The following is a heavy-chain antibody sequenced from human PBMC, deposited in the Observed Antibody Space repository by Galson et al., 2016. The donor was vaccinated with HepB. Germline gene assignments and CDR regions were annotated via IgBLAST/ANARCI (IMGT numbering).Heavy chain of an antibody. CDR2: IYSGDSDT. D-gene: IGHD3-9*01. Sequence: QSGAEVTKPGESLKISCKAPGSTFSHYWIGWVRQMPGKGLEWMGIIYSGDSDTRYSPSFQGQVTISADKSISTAYLQWSSLKASDTAIYYCATQLGRGFFDWLLYADLWGQGTLVTVSS. CDR1: GSTFSHYW. V-gene: IGHV5-51*01. J-gene: IGHJ5*02. CDR3: ATQLGRGFFDWLLYADL.